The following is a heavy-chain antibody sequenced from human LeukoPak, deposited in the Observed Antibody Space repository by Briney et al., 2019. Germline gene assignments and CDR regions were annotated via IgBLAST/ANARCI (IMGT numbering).Heavy chain of an antibody. D-gene: IGHD3-10*01. J-gene: IGHJ4*02. CDR1: GGSISSSSYY. Sequence: SETLSLMCTVSGGSISSSSYYWGWIRQPPGKGLEWIGSIYYSGSTYYNPSLKSRVAISVDMSKNQFSLKLSSVTAADTAVYYCARDIPEGNGAISMIRGVRSHRRTYFDYWGQGTLVAVSS. V-gene: IGHV4-39*07. CDR3: ARDIPEGNGAISMIRGVRSHRRTYFDY. CDR2: IYYSGST.